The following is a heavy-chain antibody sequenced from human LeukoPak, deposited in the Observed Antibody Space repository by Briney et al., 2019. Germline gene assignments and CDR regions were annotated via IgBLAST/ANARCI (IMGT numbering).Heavy chain of an antibody. CDR3: ARENYYYDNTGYTTFDY. J-gene: IGHJ4*02. Sequence: GGSLRLSCAASGFTFDGHAMHWVRQAPGKGLEWVSGMNWNGADIDYADSVKGRFTISRDNAKNSLYLQMNSLRAEDTALYYCARENYYYDNTGYTTFDYWGQGTLVTVSS. V-gene: IGHV3-20*04. D-gene: IGHD3-22*01. CDR2: MNWNGADI. CDR1: GFTFDGHA.